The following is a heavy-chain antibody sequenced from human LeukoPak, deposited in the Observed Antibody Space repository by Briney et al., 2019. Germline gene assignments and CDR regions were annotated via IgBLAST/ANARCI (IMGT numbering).Heavy chain of an antibody. CDR2: ISVVDGDT. D-gene: IGHD5-18*01. CDR1: VYTFTKYG. Sequence: ASVTVSLTASVYTFTKYGISWVRQAPGQGRGWMGWISVVDGDTDYAQNFQARVTMTADRSTSTAYMELRSLRLDDTAEYFCVRDSDTARGRDPWGQGTLVNVSS. V-gene: IGHV1-18*01. J-gene: IGHJ5*02. CDR3: VRDSDTARGRDP.